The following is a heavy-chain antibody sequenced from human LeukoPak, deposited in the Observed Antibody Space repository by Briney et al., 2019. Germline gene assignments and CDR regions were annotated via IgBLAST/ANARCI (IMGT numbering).Heavy chain of an antibody. CDR3: ARDRPYYYFDY. D-gene: IGHD2-21*01. CDR2: IKQDGSEE. V-gene: IGHV3-7*04. J-gene: IGHJ4*02. Sequence: GGSLRLSCAASGFTFSNYWLSWVRQAPGKGLEWVANIKQDGSEEYYVDSVKGRFTISRDNAKNSLYLQMNSLRAEDTAVYYCARDRPYYYFDYWGQGTLVTVSS. CDR1: GFTFSNYW.